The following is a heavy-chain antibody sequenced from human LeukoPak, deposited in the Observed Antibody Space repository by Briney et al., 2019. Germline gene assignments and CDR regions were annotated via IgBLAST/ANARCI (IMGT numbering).Heavy chain of an antibody. D-gene: IGHD3-22*01. CDR1: GGTFSSYA. CDR2: IIPIFGTA. Sequence: SVKVSCKASGGTFSSYAISWVRQAPGQGLEWMGGIIPIFGTANYAQKFQGRVTITADKSTSTAYMELSSLRSEDTAVYYCARGHYYDSSGYYYYYYYYMDVWGTGTTVTVPS. CDR3: ARGHYYDSSGYYYYYYYYMDV. V-gene: IGHV1-69*06. J-gene: IGHJ6*03.